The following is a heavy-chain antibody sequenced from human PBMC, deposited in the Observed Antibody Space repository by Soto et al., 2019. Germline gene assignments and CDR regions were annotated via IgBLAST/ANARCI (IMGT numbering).Heavy chain of an antibody. D-gene: IGHD3-3*01. Sequence: ASVKVSCKVSGHTLSESSIHWVRQSPGRGLEWMGGFDPDVGGTKYAQEFQGRVTLAEDTSTDTAYMVLSSLTFGDTAVYYCSAVLARVVWEPSVALGAYYYSMDGWGQGTRVTVSS. CDR1: GHTLSESS. J-gene: IGHJ6*02. CDR3: SAVLARVVWEPSVALGAYYYSMDG. V-gene: IGHV1-24*01. CDR2: FDPDVGGT.